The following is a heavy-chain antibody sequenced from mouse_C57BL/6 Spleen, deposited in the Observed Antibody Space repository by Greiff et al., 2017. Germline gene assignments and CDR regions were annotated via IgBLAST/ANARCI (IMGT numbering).Heavy chain of an antibody. V-gene: IGHV1-55*01. CDR3: ARPSDGYWYFDV. Sequence: QVQLQQPGAELVKPGASVKMSCKASGYTFTSYWITWVKQRPGQGLEWIGDIYPGSGSTNYNEKFKSKATLTVDTSSSTAYMQLSSLTSEDSAVYYCARPSDGYWYFDVWGTGTTVTVSS. CDR2: IYPGSGST. D-gene: IGHD2-3*01. CDR1: GYTFTSYW. J-gene: IGHJ1*03.